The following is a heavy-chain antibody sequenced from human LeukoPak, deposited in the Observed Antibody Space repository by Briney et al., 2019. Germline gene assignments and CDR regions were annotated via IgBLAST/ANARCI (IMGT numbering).Heavy chain of an antibody. CDR3: AKGFTMVRGVILMAMDV. CDR2: ISWNSGSI. Sequence: GGSLRLSCAASGFTFDDYAMHWVRQAPGKGLEWVSGISWNSGSIGYADSVKGRFTISRDNAKNSLYLQMNSLRAEDTALYYCAKGFTMVRGVILMAMDVWGKGTTVTISS. V-gene: IGHV3-9*01. CDR1: GFTFDDYA. D-gene: IGHD3-10*01. J-gene: IGHJ6*03.